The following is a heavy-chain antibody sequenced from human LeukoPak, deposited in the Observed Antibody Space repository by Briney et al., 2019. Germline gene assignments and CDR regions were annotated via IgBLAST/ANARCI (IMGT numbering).Heavy chain of an antibody. J-gene: IGHJ4*02. V-gene: IGHV3-7*01. CDR3: VRDGPFGSGNFGY. CDR1: GFSFNRRW. Sequence: PGGSLRLSCLGSGFSFNRRWLSWVRQAPGKGLEWVANIKVDGSEKHYLDSVEGRFIISRDNAKNSLHLQMNNLRAEDTAEYYCVRDGPFGSGNFGYWAQGTLVSVSS. CDR2: IKVDGSEK. D-gene: IGHD3-10*01.